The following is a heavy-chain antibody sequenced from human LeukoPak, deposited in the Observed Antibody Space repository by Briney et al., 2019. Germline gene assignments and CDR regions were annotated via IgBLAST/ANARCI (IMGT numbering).Heavy chain of an antibody. J-gene: IGHJ4*02. CDR2: IYYSGST. CDR3: ARTRLWFGELPSYFDY. V-gene: IGHV4-59*01. CDR1: GGSISSYY. Sequence: PSETLSLTCTVSGGSISSYYWSWIRQPPGKGLEWIGYIYYSGSTNYNPSLKSRVTISVDTSKNQFSLKLSSVTAADTAVYYCARTRLWFGELPSYFDYWGQGTLVTVSS. D-gene: IGHD3-10*01.